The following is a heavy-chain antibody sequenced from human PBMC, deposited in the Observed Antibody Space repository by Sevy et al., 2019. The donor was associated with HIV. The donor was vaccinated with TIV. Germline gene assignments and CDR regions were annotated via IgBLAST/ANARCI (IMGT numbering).Heavy chain of an antibody. Sequence: GGSLRLSCAASGFIFSSYEMNWVRQAPGKGLEWISYISNSGSALYYSDSVKGRFTISRDNAKNSMYLQMNSLRVEDTAAYYCARDLPPSATTVPHFDCWGQGTQVTVSS. CDR2: ISNSGSAL. J-gene: IGHJ4*02. CDR3: ARDLPPSATTVPHFDC. V-gene: IGHV3-48*03. D-gene: IGHD4-17*01. CDR1: GFIFSSYE.